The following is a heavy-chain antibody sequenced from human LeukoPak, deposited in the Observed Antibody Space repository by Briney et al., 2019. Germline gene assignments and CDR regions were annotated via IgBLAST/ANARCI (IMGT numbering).Heavy chain of an antibody. Sequence: GGSLRLSCAASGFTFSSYAMSWVRQAPGKGLEWVSAISGSGGNTYYADSVRGRFTISRDNSKNTLYLQMNSLIAEDTAVYYCAKASDGWYFDLWGRGTLVTVSS. CDR3: AKASDGWYFDL. CDR2: ISGSGGNT. D-gene: IGHD6-6*01. CDR1: GFTFSSYA. J-gene: IGHJ2*01. V-gene: IGHV3-23*01.